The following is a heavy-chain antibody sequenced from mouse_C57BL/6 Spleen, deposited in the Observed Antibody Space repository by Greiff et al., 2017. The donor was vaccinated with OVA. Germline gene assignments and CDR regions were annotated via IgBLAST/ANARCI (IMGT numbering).Heavy chain of an antibody. V-gene: IGHV1-80*01. CDR3: ARPYYDYDGYFDV. CDR2: IYPGDGDT. D-gene: IGHD2-4*01. CDR1: GYAFSSYW. J-gene: IGHJ1*03. Sequence: VKVVESGAELVKPGASVKISCKASGYAFSSYWMNWVKQRPGKGLEWIGQIYPGDGDTNYNGKFKGKATLTADKSSSTAYMQLSSLTSDDSAVYFCARPYYDYDGYFDVWGTGTTVTVSS.